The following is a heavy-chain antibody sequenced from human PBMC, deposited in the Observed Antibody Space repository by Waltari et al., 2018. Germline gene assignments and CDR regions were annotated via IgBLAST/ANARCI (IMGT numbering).Heavy chain of an antibody. Sequence: QVQLVQSGAEVKKPGSSVKVSCKASGGTFSSYAISWVRQAPGQGLEWMGGIIPIFGTANYAQKFQGRVTITADKSTSTAYMELSSLRSEDTAVYYCASSQSPYCSGGSCYSRSPFWGQGTLVTVSS. CDR1: GGTFSSYA. V-gene: IGHV1-69*14. D-gene: IGHD2-15*01. CDR2: IIPIFGTA. CDR3: ASSQSPYCSGGSCYSRSPF. J-gene: IGHJ4*02.